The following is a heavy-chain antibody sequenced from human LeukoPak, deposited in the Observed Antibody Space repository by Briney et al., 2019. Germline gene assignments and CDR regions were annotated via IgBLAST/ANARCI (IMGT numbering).Heavy chain of an antibody. CDR3: AGYSSGWAYYYYYYMDV. Sequence: GGSLRLSCAASGFTFRTYWMSWVRQAPGKGLEWVASINQGGSETYYVESVKGRFTISRDNAKNSLYLQMNSLRAEDTAVYYCAGYSSGWAYYYYYYMDVWGKGTTVTVSS. D-gene: IGHD6-19*01. V-gene: IGHV3-7*01. CDR2: INQGGSET. CDR1: GFTFRTYW. J-gene: IGHJ6*03.